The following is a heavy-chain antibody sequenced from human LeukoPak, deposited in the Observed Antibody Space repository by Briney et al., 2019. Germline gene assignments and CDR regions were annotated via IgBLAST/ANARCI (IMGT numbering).Heavy chain of an antibody. V-gene: IGHV3-23*01. J-gene: IGHJ4*02. CDR1: GFTLSSYA. CDR3: ARVTSDGIAAAGLTFDY. D-gene: IGHD6-13*01. Sequence: GGSLRLSCAASGFTLSSYAMSWVRQAPGKGLEWVSGISGGGGTTHYADSVKGRFTISRDNAKNSLYLQMNSLRAEDTAVYYCARVTSDGIAAAGLTFDYWGQGTLVTVSS. CDR2: ISGGGGTT.